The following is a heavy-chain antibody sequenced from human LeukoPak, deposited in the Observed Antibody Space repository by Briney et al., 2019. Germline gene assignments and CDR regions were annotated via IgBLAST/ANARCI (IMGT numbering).Heavy chain of an antibody. Sequence: SETLSLTCAVYGGSFNDYYWNWIRRPPGKGLEWIGEINLRGSTTYNPSLKSRVTISLDESKNQISLRLTSVTAADTAVYYCARSPTKRVPEDYWGQGTLVTVSS. CDR3: ARSPTKRVPEDY. CDR1: GGSFNDYY. D-gene: IGHD2-2*01. CDR2: INLRGST. V-gene: IGHV4-34*01. J-gene: IGHJ4*02.